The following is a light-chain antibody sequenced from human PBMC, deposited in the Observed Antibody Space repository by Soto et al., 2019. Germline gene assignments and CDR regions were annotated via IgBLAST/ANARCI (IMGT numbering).Light chain of an antibody. V-gene: IGKV3-15*01. CDR2: AAS. Sequence: EIVMTQSPATLSVSPGETATLSCRASQSVGSAVAWYQNKPGQAPRLLIVAASIRATGVPGRFTGGGSGTEITHTISSLQSEDFAVYYCQQNNNWPPLTFGEGTTVEIK. J-gene: IGKJ4*01. CDR3: QQNNNWPPLT. CDR1: QSVGSA.